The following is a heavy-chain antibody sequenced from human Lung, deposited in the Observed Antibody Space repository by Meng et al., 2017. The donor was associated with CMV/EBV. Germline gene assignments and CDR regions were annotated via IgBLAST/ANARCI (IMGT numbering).Heavy chain of an antibody. D-gene: IGHD3-10*01. CDR2: ISPNSGDT. J-gene: IGHJ1*01. CDR1: GYSFTGHGYY. CDR3: AREEVLRGGTSSAKNEF. V-gene: IGHV1-2*02. Sequence: SAXVSXXASGYSFTGHGYYVHWVRQAPGQGLEWMGLISPNSGDTKYAQKFQGRVTMTRDTSISTAYMELSSRKSDDTAVYYCAREEVLRGGTSSAKNEFWGQGTXVNVYS.